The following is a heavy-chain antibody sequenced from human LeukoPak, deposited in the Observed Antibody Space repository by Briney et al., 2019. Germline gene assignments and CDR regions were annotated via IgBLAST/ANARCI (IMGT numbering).Heavy chain of an antibody. V-gene: IGHV4-34*01. J-gene: IGHJ3*02. CDR3: ARGSRITMIVVVTPRAFDT. D-gene: IGHD3-22*01. CDR2: INHSGST. Sequence: PSETLSLTCAVYGGSFSGYYWSWIRQPPGKGLEWIGEINHSGSTNYNPSLKSRVTISVDTSKNQFSLKLSSVTAADTAVYYCARGSRITMIVVVTPRAFDTWGQGTMVTVSS. CDR1: GGSFSGYY.